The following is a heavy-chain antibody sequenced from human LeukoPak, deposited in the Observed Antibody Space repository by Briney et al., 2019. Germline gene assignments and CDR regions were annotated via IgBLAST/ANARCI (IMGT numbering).Heavy chain of an antibody. J-gene: IGHJ4*02. CDR1: GGSINSTSYY. CDR3: ARHFGTGRNPRWFDY. Sequence: PSETLSLTCTVSGGSINSTSYYWGWIRQPPGKGLEWIGNIYYSGSTYYNPSLKSRVTISVDTSKNQFSLKLSSVTAADTAVYYCARHFGTGRNPRWFDYWGQGTLVTVSS. CDR2: IYYSGST. D-gene: IGHD4-23*01. V-gene: IGHV4-39*01.